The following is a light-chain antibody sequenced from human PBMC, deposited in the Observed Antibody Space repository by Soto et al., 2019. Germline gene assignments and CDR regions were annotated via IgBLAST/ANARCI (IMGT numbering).Light chain of an antibody. CDR2: EVT. J-gene: IGLJ1*01. CDR3: SSYTGGNPSYV. V-gene: IGLV2-8*01. Sequence: SVLAQPPSASGSPGQPVTISCTGTSSDVGGYDYVSWYQQHPGKAPKLMIYEVTIRPSGVSDRFSGSKSGNTASLTVSGLQAEDEADYYCSSYTGGNPSYVFGTGTKVTGL. CDR1: SSDVGGYDY.